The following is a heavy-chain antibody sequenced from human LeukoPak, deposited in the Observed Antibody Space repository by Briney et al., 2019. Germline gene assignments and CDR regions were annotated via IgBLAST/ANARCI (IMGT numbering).Heavy chain of an antibody. V-gene: IGHV4-38-2*02. CDR3: ARGVEYSGYEKTLFDY. CDR2: IFYTGST. J-gene: IGHJ4*02. D-gene: IGHD5-12*01. CDR1: GYSISSGYY. Sequence: SETLSLTCTVSGYSISSGYYWGWIRQPPGKGLEWIGYIFYTGSTNYNPSLKSRVTISVDTSKNQFSLRLSSVTAADTAVYYCARGVEYSGYEKTLFDYWGQGTLVTVSS.